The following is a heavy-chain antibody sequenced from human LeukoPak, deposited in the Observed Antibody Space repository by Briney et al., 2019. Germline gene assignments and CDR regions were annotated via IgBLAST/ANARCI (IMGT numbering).Heavy chain of an antibody. Sequence: SETLSLTCTVSGVSISSGSYYWSWIRQPAGKGLEWIGRIYTSGSTNYNPSLKSRVTIPVDTSKNQFSLKLSSVTAADTAVYYCAGSPLSGYSSGWSRQSGWFDPWGQGTLVTVSS. V-gene: IGHV4-61*02. CDR3: AGSPLSGYSSGWSRQSGWFDP. CDR2: IYTSGST. D-gene: IGHD6-19*01. J-gene: IGHJ5*02. CDR1: GVSISSGSYY.